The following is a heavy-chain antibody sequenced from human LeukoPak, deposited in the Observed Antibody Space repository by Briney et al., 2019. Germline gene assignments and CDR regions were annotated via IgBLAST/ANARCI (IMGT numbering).Heavy chain of an antibody. J-gene: IGHJ4*02. D-gene: IGHD3-22*01. CDR3: ASSGYYDYYFDY. CDR2: ISGSGDST. V-gene: IGHV3-23*01. CDR1: GFTFSIYG. Sequence: GGSLRLSCAAPGFTFSIYGMSWVRQAPGKGLEWVSGISGSGDSTYYADSVKGRFTISRDNSKSTLTLQMNSLRAEDTALYYCASSGYYDYYFDYWGQGTLVTVSS.